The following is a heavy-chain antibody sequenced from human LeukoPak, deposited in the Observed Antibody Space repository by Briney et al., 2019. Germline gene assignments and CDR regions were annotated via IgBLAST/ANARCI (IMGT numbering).Heavy chain of an antibody. D-gene: IGHD2/OR15-2a*01. V-gene: IGHV3-48*02. Sequence: SGGSLRLSCAASGFTFSGYSMNWVRQAPGKGLEWVSYISSSSSTIYYAASVKGRFTISRDNARNSLYLQMNSLRDECTAVYYCVRESTYACHIWGQGTMVTVSS. J-gene: IGHJ3*02. CDR2: ISSSSSTI. CDR1: GFTFSGYS. CDR3: VRESTYACHI.